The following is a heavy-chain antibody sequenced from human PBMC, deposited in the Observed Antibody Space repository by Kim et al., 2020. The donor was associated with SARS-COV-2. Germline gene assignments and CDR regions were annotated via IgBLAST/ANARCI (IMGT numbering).Heavy chain of an antibody. D-gene: IGHD2-2*02. CDR1: GFTFSSYW. J-gene: IGHJ6*03. V-gene: IGHV3-74*01. CDR2: INSDGSST. Sequence: GGSLRLSCAASGFTFSSYWMHWVRQAPGKGLVWVSRINSDGSSTSYADSVKGRFTISRDNAKNTLYLQMNSLRAEDTAVYYCARNKPVYCSSTSCYTYYYMDVWGKRTTVTVSS. CDR3: ARNKPVYCSSTSCYTYYYMDV.